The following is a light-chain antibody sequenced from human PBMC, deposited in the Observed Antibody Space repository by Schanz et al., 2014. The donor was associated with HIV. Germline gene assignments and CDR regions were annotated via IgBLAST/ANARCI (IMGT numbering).Light chain of an antibody. CDR1: SSNIGAGYD. V-gene: IGLV1-40*01. Sequence: QSVLTQPPSASGTPGQRVTISCSGSSSNIGAGYDVHWYQQVPGTAPTLLIYDNNHRPSGVPDRFSGSKSGTSASLAITGLQAEDEADYYCQSYDSSLTVVFGGGTKLTVL. CDR2: DNN. CDR3: QSYDSSLTVV. J-gene: IGLJ2*01.